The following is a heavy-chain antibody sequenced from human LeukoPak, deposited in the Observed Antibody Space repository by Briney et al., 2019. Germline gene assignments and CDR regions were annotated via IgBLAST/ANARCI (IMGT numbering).Heavy chain of an antibody. V-gene: IGHV4-30-4*01. D-gene: IGHD3-3*01. CDR3: ARAGTDKYYDFWSGYYSRVSDWFDP. Sequence: PSETLSLTCTVSGGSISSGDYYWSWIRQPPGKGLEWIGYIYYSGSTYYNPSLKSRVTISVDTSKNQFSLKLSSVTAADTAVYYCARAGTDKYYDFWSGYYSRVSDWFDPRGQGTLVTVSS. CDR1: GGSISSGDYY. J-gene: IGHJ5*02. CDR2: IYYSGST.